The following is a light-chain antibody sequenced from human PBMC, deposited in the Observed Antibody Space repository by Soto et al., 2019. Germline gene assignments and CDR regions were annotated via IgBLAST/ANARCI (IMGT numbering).Light chain of an antibody. Sequence: ELVMTQSPATLSVSPGERATLSCRASQSVSSDLAWYQQKPGQAPRLLMYGASARAAGIPARFSGSGSGTDFTLTISRLEPEDFAVYYCHQYGSSPGTFGQGTKVDIK. V-gene: IGKV3-15*01. CDR2: GAS. J-gene: IGKJ1*01. CDR3: HQYGSSPGT. CDR1: QSVSSD.